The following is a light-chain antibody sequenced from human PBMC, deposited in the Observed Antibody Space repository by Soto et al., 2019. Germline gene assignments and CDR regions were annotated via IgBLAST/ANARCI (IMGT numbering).Light chain of an antibody. J-gene: IGKJ1*01. V-gene: IGKV1-5*03. CDR3: QQYNLYPWT. Sequence: DIQMTQSPSTLSASVGDRVTITCRASQSINGWLAWYQQKPRKAPKLLIHKASSLESGVPSRFSGSESGTEFTLTITCLQPDDFATYYCQQYNLYPWTFGQGTKVEI. CDR2: KAS. CDR1: QSINGW.